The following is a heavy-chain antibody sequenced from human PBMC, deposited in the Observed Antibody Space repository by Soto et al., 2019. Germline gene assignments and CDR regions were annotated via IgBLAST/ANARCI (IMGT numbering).Heavy chain of an antibody. Sequence: GASVKVSCKASGYTFTGYYMHWVRQAPGQGLEWMGWINPNSGGTNYAQKFQGWVTMTRDTSISTAYMELSRLRSDDTAVYYCARDRCSGGRCYYNDAFDIWGQGTMVTVSS. CDR3: ARDRCSGGRCYYNDAFDI. J-gene: IGHJ3*02. V-gene: IGHV1-2*04. CDR1: GYTFTGYY. D-gene: IGHD2-15*01. CDR2: INPNSGGT.